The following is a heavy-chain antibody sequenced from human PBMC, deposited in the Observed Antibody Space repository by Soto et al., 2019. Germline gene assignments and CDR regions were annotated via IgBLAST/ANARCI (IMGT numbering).Heavy chain of an antibody. D-gene: IGHD3-3*01. CDR3: ARGDFWSGYSNRYYYYGMDV. CDR2: IIPNFGTP. CDR1: GGTFTNYA. V-gene: IGHV1-69*01. J-gene: IGHJ6*02. Sequence: QVQLXQSGAXXKKPGSSVKXSXXXSGGTFTNYALSWVRQAPGQGLEWMGGIIPNFGTPNYAQRFQDRVTITADGSTSTAYMELSSLRSEDTAVYFCARGDFWSGYSNRYYYYGMDVWGQGTTVTVSS.